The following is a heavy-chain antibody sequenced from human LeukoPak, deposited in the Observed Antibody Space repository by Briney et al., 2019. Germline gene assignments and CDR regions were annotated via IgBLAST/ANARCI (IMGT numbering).Heavy chain of an antibody. CDR2: IYYSGNT. J-gene: IGHJ4*02. CDR1: GGSISSSSHY. D-gene: IGHD3-10*01. CDR3: ARLSYGSGSHYNFYFEH. V-gene: IGHV4-39*01. Sequence: SETLSLTCTVSGGSISSSSHYWGWIRQPPGKGLEWIGSIYYSGNTYYNLSLKSRVAISVDASKNQFSLNLSSVTAADTAVYYCARLSYGSGSHYNFYFEHWGQGTLVTVSA.